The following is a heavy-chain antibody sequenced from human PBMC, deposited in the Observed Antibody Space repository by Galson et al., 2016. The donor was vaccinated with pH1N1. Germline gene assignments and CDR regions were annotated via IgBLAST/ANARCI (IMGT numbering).Heavy chain of an antibody. V-gene: IGHV3-48*04. CDR2: ISLSSSII. J-gene: IGHJ3*02. CDR1: GFTFSNYW. Sequence: SLRLSCAASGFTFSNYWMNWVRQAPGKGLEWVSYISLSSSIIHYADSVKGRFIISRDSAKNSLYLQMNSLRAEDTALYYCAREGLWPGVDAFDIWGQGTMVTVSS. D-gene: IGHD4/OR15-4a*01. CDR3: AREGLWPGVDAFDI.